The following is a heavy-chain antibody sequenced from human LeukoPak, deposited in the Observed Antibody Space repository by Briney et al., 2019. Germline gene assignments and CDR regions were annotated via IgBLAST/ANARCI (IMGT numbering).Heavy chain of an antibody. CDR1: GFTFSSYE. Sequence: GGSLRLSCAASGFTFSSYEMNWVRQAPGKGLEWVSYISSSGSTIYYADSVEGRFTISRDNAKNSLYLQMNSLRAEDTAVYYCARVSDSKNYYYYYMDVWGKGTTVTVSS. V-gene: IGHV3-48*03. D-gene: IGHD2-15*01. CDR3: ARVSDSKNYYYYYMDV. J-gene: IGHJ6*03. CDR2: ISSSGSTI.